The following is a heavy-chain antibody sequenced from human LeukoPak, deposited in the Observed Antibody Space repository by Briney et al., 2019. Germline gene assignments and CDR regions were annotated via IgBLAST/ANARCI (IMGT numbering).Heavy chain of an antibody. CDR3: ARGGAPGGFDI. CDR1: GFTFSAHW. V-gene: IGHV3-7*01. Sequence: GGSLRLSCAASGFTFSAHWMFWVRQAPGKGLEWVASIKQDGSEKYYVDSVKGRFTFPRDNAKNSMYLQMNSLRAEDAAVYYCARGGAPGGFDIWGQGTMVTVSS. D-gene: IGHD4-23*01. CDR2: IKQDGSEK. J-gene: IGHJ3*02.